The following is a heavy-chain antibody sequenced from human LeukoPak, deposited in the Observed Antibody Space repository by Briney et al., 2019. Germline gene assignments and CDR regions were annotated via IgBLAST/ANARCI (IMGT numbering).Heavy chain of an antibody. J-gene: IGHJ4*02. V-gene: IGHV3-48*03. D-gene: IGHD1-26*01. CDR3: ARDRLGATYFDY. CDR1: GFXFSSYE. Sequence: GGSLRLSCAASGFXFSSYEINWVRQAPGKGLEWISYISSSGSTIYYADSVKGRFTISRDNAKNSLYLQMNSLRAEDTAVYYCARDRLGATYFDYWGQGTLVTVSS. CDR2: ISSSGSTI.